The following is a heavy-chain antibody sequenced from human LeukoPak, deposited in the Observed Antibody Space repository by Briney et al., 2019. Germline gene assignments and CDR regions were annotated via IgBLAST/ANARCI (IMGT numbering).Heavy chain of an antibody. J-gene: IGHJ6*02. V-gene: IGHV3-30*04. CDR1: GFTFRNYV. Sequence: PGGSLRLSCAASGFTFRNYVIHWVRQAPGKGPEWVAVISIGGNNKYCADSVKGRFTISRDNSKNTLSLQMNSLRAEDTAVYYCARSDDNTGGGYYNGMDVWGQGTTVTVSS. CDR3: ARSDDNTGGGYYNGMDV. CDR2: ISIGGNNK. D-gene: IGHD3-16*01.